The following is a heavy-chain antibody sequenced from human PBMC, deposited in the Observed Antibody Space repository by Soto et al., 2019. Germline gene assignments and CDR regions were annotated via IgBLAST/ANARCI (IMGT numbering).Heavy chain of an antibody. CDR3: ARQAAVSYGLDV. Sequence: VASRKISGKGSGYTFTDYWIGWVRQRPGKGLEWMGIIYPTDSETIYSPSFQGQVTISADKSISTAYLQWSSLKASDTAIYYCARQAAVSYGLDVWGQGTTVTVSS. V-gene: IGHV5-51*01. D-gene: IGHD6-13*01. CDR1: GYTFTDYW. J-gene: IGHJ6*02. CDR2: IYPTDSET.